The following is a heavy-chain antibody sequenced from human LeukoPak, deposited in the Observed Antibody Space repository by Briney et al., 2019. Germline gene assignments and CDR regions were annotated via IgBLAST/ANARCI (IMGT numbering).Heavy chain of an antibody. D-gene: IGHD2-21*02. CDR1: GFTFSSYG. J-gene: IGHJ4*02. CDR3: AKNVVVTAIGFDY. Sequence: PGGSLRLSCAASGFTFSSYGMHWVRQAPGKGLEWVAVISYDGSNKYYADSVKGRFTISRDNSKNTLYLQMNSLRAEDTAVYYCAKNVVVTAIGFDYWGQGTLVTVSS. CDR2: ISYDGSNK. V-gene: IGHV3-30*18.